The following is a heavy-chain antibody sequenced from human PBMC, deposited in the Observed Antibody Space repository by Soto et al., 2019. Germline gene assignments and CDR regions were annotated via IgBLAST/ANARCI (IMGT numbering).Heavy chain of an antibody. J-gene: IGHJ5*02. CDR2: IIPLFCTA. CDR3: GRGFQVYRGSYYRYSA. CDR1: AGNFSSYD. Sequence: QVQLVQSGAEVKKPACSVKVSCKASAGNFSSYDISWVRQAPVQGLEWMGGIIPLFCTANYAQKFQGRVTITADDSTSTACRELSSFSSEDTAVYYCGRGFQVYRGSYYRYSAWGQVTLVSV. V-gene: IGHV1-69*01. D-gene: IGHD1-26*01.